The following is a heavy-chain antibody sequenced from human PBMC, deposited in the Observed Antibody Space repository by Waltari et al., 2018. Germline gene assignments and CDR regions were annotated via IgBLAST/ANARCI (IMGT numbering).Heavy chain of an antibody. CDR2: INYSGST. CDR3: VREWSSSSSWFDP. Sequence: QVQLQESGPGLVKSSETLSLTCTVSGGSIGRNTFYWAWIRQPPGKRMEWMASINYSGSTYYMPSLKSRVTIPVDTSRNQLSLRLTSVTAADTAVYFCVREWSSSSSWFDPWGQGTLVTVSS. D-gene: IGHD6-6*01. CDR1: GGSIGRNTFY. V-gene: IGHV4-39*07. J-gene: IGHJ5*02.